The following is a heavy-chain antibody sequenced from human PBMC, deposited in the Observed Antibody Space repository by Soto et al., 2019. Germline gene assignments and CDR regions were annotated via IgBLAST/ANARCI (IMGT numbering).Heavy chain of an antibody. Sequence: QVQLQGSGPGLVKPSETLSLTCTVSGGSISSYYWSWIRQPPGKGLEWIGYIYYSGSTNYNPSLKSRVTISVDTSKNQFSLKLSSVTAADTAVYYCAGSSGWYFVGYWGQGTLVTVSS. V-gene: IGHV4-59*01. J-gene: IGHJ4*02. D-gene: IGHD6-19*01. CDR3: AGSSGWYFVGY. CDR2: IYYSGST. CDR1: GGSISSYY.